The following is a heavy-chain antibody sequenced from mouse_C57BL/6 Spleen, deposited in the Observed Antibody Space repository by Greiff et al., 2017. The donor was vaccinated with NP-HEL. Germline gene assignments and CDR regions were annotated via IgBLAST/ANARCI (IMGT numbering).Heavy chain of an antibody. D-gene: IGHD3-2*02. J-gene: IGHJ3*01. CDR3: ARKTAQAAWFAY. V-gene: IGHV1-9*01. CDR2: ILPGSGST. Sequence: VKLMESGAELMKPGASVKLSCKATGYTFTGYWIEWVKQRPGHGLEWIGEILPGSGSTNYNEKFKGKATFTADTSSNTAYMQLSSLTSEDSAVYFCARKTAQAAWFAYWGQGTLVTVSA. CDR1: GYTFTGYW.